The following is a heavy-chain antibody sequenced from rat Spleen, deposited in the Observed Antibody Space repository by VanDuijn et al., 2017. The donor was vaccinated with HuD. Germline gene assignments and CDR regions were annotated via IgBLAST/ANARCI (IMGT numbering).Heavy chain of an antibody. CDR2: IWGDGST. CDR1: GFSLTSNS. CDR3: TRSPYNNYVMDA. J-gene: IGHJ4*01. Sequence: QVQLKESGPGLVQPSQTLSLTCTVSGFSLTSNSVHWVRQPPGKGLEWMGGIWGDGSTDYNSALKSRLSISRDTSKSQVFLKMNSLQTDDTAIYYCTRSPYNNYVMDAWGQGASVTVSS. D-gene: IGHD1-10*01. V-gene: IGHV2-1*01.